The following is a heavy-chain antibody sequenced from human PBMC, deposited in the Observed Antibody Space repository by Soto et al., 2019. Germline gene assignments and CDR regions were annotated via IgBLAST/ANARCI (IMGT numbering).Heavy chain of an antibody. D-gene: IGHD1-1*01. CDR2: INHSGST. Sequence: SETLSLTCAVYGGSFSGYYWSWIRQPPGKGLEWIPEINHSGSTNYNPSLKSRVTISVDTSKNQFSLKLSSVTAADTAVYYCARGTNFDYWGQGXLVTVSS. CDR3: ARGTNFDY. CDR1: GGSFSGYY. V-gene: IGHV4-34*01. J-gene: IGHJ4*02.